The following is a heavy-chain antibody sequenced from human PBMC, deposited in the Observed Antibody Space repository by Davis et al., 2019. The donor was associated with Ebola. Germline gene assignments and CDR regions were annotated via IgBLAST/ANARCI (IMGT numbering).Heavy chain of an antibody. J-gene: IGHJ6*03. Sequence: PGGSLRLSCAASGFTFSSYAMSWVRQAPGKGLEWVSAISGSGGSTYYADSVKGRFTISRDNSKNTLYLQMNSLRAEDTAVYYCAKGPDGDILINDYYYYMDVWGKGTTVTVSS. V-gene: IGHV3-23*01. CDR1: GFTFSSYA. CDR2: ISGSGGST. D-gene: IGHD3-9*01. CDR3: AKGPDGDILINDYYYYMDV.